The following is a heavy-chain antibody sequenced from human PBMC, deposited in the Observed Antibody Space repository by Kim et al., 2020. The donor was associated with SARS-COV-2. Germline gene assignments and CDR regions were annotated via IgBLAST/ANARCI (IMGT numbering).Heavy chain of an antibody. CDR1: GFTFSSYS. J-gene: IGHJ4*02. CDR2: ISSSSSYI. Sequence: GGSLRLSCAASGFTFSSYSMNWVRQAPGKGLEWVSSISSSSSYIYYADSVKGRFTISRDNAKNSLYLQMNSLRAEDTAVYYCARDASSGWFGFDYWGQRTLVTVSS. CDR3: ARDASSGWFGFDY. D-gene: IGHD6-19*01. V-gene: IGHV3-21*01.